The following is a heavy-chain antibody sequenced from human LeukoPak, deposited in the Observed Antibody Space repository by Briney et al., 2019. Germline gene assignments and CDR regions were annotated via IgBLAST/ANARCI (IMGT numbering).Heavy chain of an antibody. Sequence: PSETLSLTCTVSGGSISSSSYYWGWIRQPPGKGLEWIGSIYYSGSTYYNPSLKSRVTISVDTSKNQFSLKLSSVTAADTAVYYCARTREGAFDIWGQGTMVTVSP. CDR1: GGSISSSSYY. CDR2: IYYSGST. V-gene: IGHV4-39*07. J-gene: IGHJ3*02. CDR3: ARTREGAFDI.